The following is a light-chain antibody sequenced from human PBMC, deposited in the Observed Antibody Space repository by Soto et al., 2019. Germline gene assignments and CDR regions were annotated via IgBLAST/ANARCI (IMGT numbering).Light chain of an antibody. V-gene: IGKV1-16*01. CDR2: AAS. CDR3: QQYNSYWT. CDR1: QSISSY. Sequence: DIQMTQSPSSLSASVGDRVTITCRASQSISSYLNWYQQKPGKAPKPLIYAASSLQSGVPSRFSGSGSGTEFTLTISSLRPDDFATYYCQQYNSYWTFGQGTKVDIK. J-gene: IGKJ1*01.